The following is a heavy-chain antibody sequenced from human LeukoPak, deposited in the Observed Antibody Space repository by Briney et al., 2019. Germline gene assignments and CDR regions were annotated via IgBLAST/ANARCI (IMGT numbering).Heavy chain of an antibody. Sequence: PGGSLRLSCAASGFTFSSYWMSWVRQAPGKGLEWVANIKQDGSEKYYVDSVKGRFTISRDNAKNSLYLQMNRLRAEDTAVYYCARGASRGLFNEAVAVGEYFQNWGQGTLVTVSS. CDR3: ARGASRGLFNEAVAVGEYFQN. CDR1: GFTFSSYW. CDR2: IKQDGSEK. D-gene: IGHD6-19*01. J-gene: IGHJ1*01. V-gene: IGHV3-7*01.